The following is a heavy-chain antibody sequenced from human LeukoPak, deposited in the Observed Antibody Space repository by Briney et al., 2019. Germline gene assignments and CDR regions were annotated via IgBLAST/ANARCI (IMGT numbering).Heavy chain of an antibody. CDR1: GYTFTGYY. Sequence: ASVKASCKASGYTFTGYYMHWVRQAPGQGLEWMGWINPNSGGTNYAQKFQGRVTMTRDTSISTAYMELSRLRSDDTAVYYCARDRPYCSGGSCFAFDIWGQGTMVTVSS. J-gene: IGHJ3*02. V-gene: IGHV1-2*02. D-gene: IGHD2-15*01. CDR2: INPNSGGT. CDR3: ARDRPYCSGGSCFAFDI.